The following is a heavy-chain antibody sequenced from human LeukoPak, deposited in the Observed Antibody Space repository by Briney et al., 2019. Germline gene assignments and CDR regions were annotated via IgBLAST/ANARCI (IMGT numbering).Heavy chain of an antibody. CDR3: AASPSRYFQH. CDR2: ISGSGGST. V-gene: IGHV3-23*01. Sequence: PGGSLRLSCAASGFTFSSYAMSWVRQAPGKGLEWVSAISGSGGSTNYADSVKGRFTISRDNSKNMLYLQMNSLRAEDTAVYYCAASPSRYFQHWGQGTLLTVSS. J-gene: IGHJ1*01. CDR1: GFTFSSYA.